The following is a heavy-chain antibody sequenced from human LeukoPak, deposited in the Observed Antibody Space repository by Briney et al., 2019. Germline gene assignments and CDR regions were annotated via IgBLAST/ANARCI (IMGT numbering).Heavy chain of an antibody. Sequence: PSETLSLTCAVYGGSFSGYYWSWIRQPPGKGLEWIGEINHSGSTNYNPSLKSRVTISVDTSKNQLSLKLSSVTAADTAMYYCARAATAWNDVFDAFDIWGQGTMVTVSS. CDR1: GGSFSGYY. V-gene: IGHV4-34*01. CDR2: INHSGST. D-gene: IGHD1-1*01. J-gene: IGHJ3*02. CDR3: ARAATAWNDVFDAFDI.